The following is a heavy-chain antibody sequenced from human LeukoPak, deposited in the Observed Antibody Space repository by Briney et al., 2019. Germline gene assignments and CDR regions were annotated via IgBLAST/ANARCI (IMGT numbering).Heavy chain of an antibody. V-gene: IGHV4-34*01. CDR1: GGSFSGYY. D-gene: IGHD2-8*01. J-gene: IGHJ4*02. CDR2: INHSGST. Sequence: PSETLSLTCAVYGGSFSGYYWSWIRQPPGKGLEWIGEINHSGSTNYNPSLKSRVTISVDTSKNQFSLKLSSVTAADTAVYYCASRDCTNGVCSDYWGQGTLVTVSS. CDR3: ASRDCTNGVCSDY.